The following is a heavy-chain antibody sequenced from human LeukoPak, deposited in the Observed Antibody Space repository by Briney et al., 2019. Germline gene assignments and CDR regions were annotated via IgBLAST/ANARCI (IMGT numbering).Heavy chain of an antibody. CDR1: GFTFRRYW. CDR3: ARRAGAYSHPYDY. J-gene: IGHJ4*02. Sequence: GGSLRLSCAASGFTFRRYWMCWVRQAPGKGLEWVANIKQDGSEKYYVDSVKGRFTISRDNAKNSLYLQMNSLRAEDTAVYYCARRAGAYSHPYDYWGQGTLVTVSS. D-gene: IGHD4/OR15-4a*01. CDR2: IKQDGSEK. V-gene: IGHV3-7*03.